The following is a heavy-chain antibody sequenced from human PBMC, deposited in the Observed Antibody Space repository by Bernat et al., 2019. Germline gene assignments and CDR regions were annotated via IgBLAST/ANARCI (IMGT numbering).Heavy chain of an antibody. J-gene: IGHJ4*02. CDR1: GGSFSGYY. CDR2: INHSGST. CDR3: ARVSSGSYD. V-gene: IGHV4-34*01. D-gene: IGHD1-26*01. Sequence: QVQLQQWGAGLLKPSETLSLTCAVYGGSFSGYYWSWIRQPPGKGLEWIGEINHSGSTNYNPSLKSRVTISVDTSKNQFSRKLSCVTAADTAVYYCARVSSGSYDWGQGTLVTVAS.